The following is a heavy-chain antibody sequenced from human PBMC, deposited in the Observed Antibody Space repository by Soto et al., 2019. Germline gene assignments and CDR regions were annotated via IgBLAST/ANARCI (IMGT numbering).Heavy chain of an antibody. J-gene: IGHJ6*02. CDR2: IYTGGSA. CDR3: ARGVGYNNDYGMDV. V-gene: IGHV3-53*01. CDR1: GFTVSSNY. D-gene: IGHD5-12*01. Sequence: EVQLVESGGDVIQPEGSLRLSCAASGFTVSSNYMNWVRQAPGKGLEWVSVIYTGGSAFYADAVKGRFTISRDAFKKTLYLQMNSLRAEGTAVYYCARGVGYNNDYGMDVWGQGTTVIVSS.